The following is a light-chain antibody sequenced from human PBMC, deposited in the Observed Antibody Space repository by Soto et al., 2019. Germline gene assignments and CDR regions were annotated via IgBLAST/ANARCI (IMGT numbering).Light chain of an antibody. CDR1: QSVLYSSNNKNY. J-gene: IGKJ1*01. CDR2: WAY. Sequence: DIVMTQSPDSLAVSLGERATINCKSSQSVLYSSNNKNYLAWFQQKPGQPPKLLIYWAYTRESGVPDRFSGGGSGTDFTLTISSLQAEDVAVYYFQQSYATPVAFGQGTKVEIK. V-gene: IGKV4-1*01. CDR3: QQSYATPVA.